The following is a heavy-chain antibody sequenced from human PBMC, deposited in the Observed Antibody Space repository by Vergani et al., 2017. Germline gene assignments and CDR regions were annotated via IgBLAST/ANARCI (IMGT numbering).Heavy chain of an antibody. J-gene: IGHJ3*02. D-gene: IGHD6-19*01. Sequence: EVQLVESGGGLVQPGGSLRLSCVVSGFTLSSYSMNWVRQAPGKGLEWVSTLSASDRRTHYADSVKGRFTISRDISKNTLFLHMNSLRPEDTAVYYCAKVGRSEVAGTFGAFDIWGQGTMVTVSS. CDR1: GFTLSSYS. CDR2: LSASDRRT. CDR3: AKVGRSEVAGTFGAFDI. V-gene: IGHV3-23*04.